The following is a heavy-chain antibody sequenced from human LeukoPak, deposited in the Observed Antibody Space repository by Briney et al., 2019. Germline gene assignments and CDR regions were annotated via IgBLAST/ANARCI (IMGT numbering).Heavy chain of an antibody. CDR3: AKDRGDLFYYFDC. CDR1: GFTFDDYA. D-gene: IGHD7-27*01. J-gene: IGHJ4*02. Sequence: GGSLRLSCAASGFTFDDYAMHWVRQAPGKGLEWVSGISWNSGSIGYADSVKGRFTISRDNAKNSLYLQMNSLRAEDMALYYCAKDRGDLFYYFDCWGQGTLVTVSS. V-gene: IGHV3-9*03. CDR2: ISWNSGSI.